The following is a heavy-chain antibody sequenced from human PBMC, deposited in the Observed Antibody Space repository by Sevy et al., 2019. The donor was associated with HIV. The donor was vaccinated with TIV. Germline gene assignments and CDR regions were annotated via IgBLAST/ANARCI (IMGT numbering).Heavy chain of an antibody. J-gene: IGHJ2*01. CDR2: MIPILGIA. CDR3: ARDNYGDFLGLFDL. Sequence: ASVKVSCKASGGTFSSFAVNWVRQAPGQGLEWMGGMIPILGIANYAQKFQGRVTITADKSTSTAYMELSSLTSEDTAVYYCARDNYGDFLGLFDLWGRGTLVTVSS. CDR1: GGTFSSFA. V-gene: IGHV1-69*10. D-gene: IGHD4-17*01.